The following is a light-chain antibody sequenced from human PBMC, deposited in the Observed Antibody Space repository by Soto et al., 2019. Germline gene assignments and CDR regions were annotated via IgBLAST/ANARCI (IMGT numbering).Light chain of an antibody. V-gene: IGKV1-5*01. Sequence: DIQMTQSPSTLSASVGDRVTLTCRASRSITNWLAWFQQKPGKAPKLLIYDASNLESGVPSRFSGSGSGTEFTISISSLQPDDFGTYYCQQYSTDPFTFGPGTIVDLK. CDR2: DAS. CDR1: RSITNW. CDR3: QQYSTDPFT. J-gene: IGKJ3*01.